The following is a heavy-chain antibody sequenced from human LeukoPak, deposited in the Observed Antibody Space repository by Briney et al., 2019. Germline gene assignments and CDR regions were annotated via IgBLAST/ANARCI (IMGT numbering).Heavy chain of an antibody. CDR2: INHSGSA. J-gene: IGHJ6*03. CDR1: DGSFSGYY. Sequence: SETLSLTCAVYDGSFSGYYCSWIRQPPGKGLEWIGEINHSGSANYNPSLKSRVTILLDTSKNQFSLNLSSVTAADTAVYYCARDPGRYLGGTYYFFYMDVWGKGATVTISS. CDR3: ARDPGRYLGGTYYFFYMDV. V-gene: IGHV4-34*01. D-gene: IGHD1-26*01.